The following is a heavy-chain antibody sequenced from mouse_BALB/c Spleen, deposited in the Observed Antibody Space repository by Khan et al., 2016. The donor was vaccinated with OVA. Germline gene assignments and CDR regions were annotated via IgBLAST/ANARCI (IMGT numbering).Heavy chain of an antibody. D-gene: IGHD1-1*01. CDR2: IGPGSSNT. V-gene: IGHV1S41*01. J-gene: IGHJ4*01. CDR3: ARENYYGRSCYAMDY. CDR1: GYTFTSYW. Sequence: DLVKPGTSVKLSCKASGYTFTSYWINWIKQRPGQGLEWIGRIGPGSSNTYYNEMFKGKAALTVDTSSSIAYIQLSSLSSEVSAVYFCARENYYGRSCYAMDYWGQETSVTVSS.